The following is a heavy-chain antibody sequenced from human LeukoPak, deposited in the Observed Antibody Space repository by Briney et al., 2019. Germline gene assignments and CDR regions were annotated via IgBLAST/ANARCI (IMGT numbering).Heavy chain of an antibody. CDR1: GGSIRSSYYY. J-gene: IGHJ4*01. CDR3: ARGARGYSYG. V-gene: IGHV4-61*05. CDR2: IYNSGTT. D-gene: IGHD5-18*01. Sequence: SETLSLTCTVSGGSIRSSYYYWGWIRQPPGKGLEWIGYIYNSGTTNYNPSLKSRVTISVDSSKNQFSLKLTSVTAADTAVCYCARGARGYSYGWGQGTLVTVSS.